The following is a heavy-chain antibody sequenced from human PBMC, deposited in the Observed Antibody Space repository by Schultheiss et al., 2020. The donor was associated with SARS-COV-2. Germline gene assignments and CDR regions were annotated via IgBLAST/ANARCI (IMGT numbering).Heavy chain of an antibody. D-gene: IGHD1-26*01. CDR3: ARALVGATMSPGRYYYYGMDV. V-gene: IGHV3-48*02. Sequence: GGSLRLSCAASGFTFSSYSMNWVRQAPGKGLEWVSYISSSSSTIYYADSVKGRFTISRDNAKNSLYLQMNSLRDEDTAVYYCARALVGATMSPGRYYYYGMDVWGQGTTVTVSS. CDR1: GFTFSSYS. J-gene: IGHJ6*02. CDR2: ISSSSSTI.